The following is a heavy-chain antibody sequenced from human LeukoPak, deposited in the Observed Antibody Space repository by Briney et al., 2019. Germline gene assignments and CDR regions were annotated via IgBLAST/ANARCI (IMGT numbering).Heavy chain of an antibody. V-gene: IGHV4-4*02. CDR1: GGSISSSNW. CDR3: ARLGLYDARGYYYV. D-gene: IGHD3-22*01. CDR2: IFHDGTT. Sequence: PSGTLSLTCAVSGGSISSSNWWSWVRQPPGKGLEWIGDIFHDGTTNFNPSLKSRLTLSTDKSKNQFSLKLSSVTAADTAVYYCARLGLYDARGYYYVWGQGTLVTVSS. J-gene: IGHJ4*02.